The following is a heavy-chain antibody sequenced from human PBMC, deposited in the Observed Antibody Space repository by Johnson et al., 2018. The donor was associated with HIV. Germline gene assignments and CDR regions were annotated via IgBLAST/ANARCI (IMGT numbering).Heavy chain of an antibody. Sequence: VQLVESGGGVVQPGRSLRLSCAASGFTFSSYAMSWVRQAPGKVLEWVSAISGSGGSTYYADSVKGRFTISRDNSKNTLYLQMNSLRAEDTAVYYCAKDYGWSSWYVIDAFDIWGQGTMVTVSS. CDR2: ISGSGGST. CDR1: GFTFSSYA. V-gene: IGHV3-23*04. D-gene: IGHD6-13*01. J-gene: IGHJ3*02. CDR3: AKDYGWSSWYVIDAFDI.